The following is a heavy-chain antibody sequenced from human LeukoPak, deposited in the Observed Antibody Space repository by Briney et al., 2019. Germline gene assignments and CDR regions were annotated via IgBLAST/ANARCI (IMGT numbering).Heavy chain of an antibody. Sequence: ASVKVSCKASGYTFTTYDINWVRQATGQGLAWLGLINPNSSNTGYAQEFQRRITMSRNTSISTAYMELSSLRSEDTAVYYYARGYYGSGSYLNYWGQGTLVTVSS. CDR1: GYTFTTYD. CDR3: ARGYYGSGSYLNY. V-gene: IGHV1-8*01. D-gene: IGHD3-10*01. CDR2: INPNSSNT. J-gene: IGHJ4*02.